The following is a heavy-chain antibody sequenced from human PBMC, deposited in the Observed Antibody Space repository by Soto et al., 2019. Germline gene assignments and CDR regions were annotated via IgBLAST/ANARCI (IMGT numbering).Heavy chain of an antibody. CDR2: ATAYNRHT. CDR3: ARDRQWEPLIY. V-gene: IGHV1-18*01. D-gene: IGHD1-26*01. Sequence: QVRLVQSGTEVKTPGASVKVSCKASGYTFRNYAITWLRLATGKGLEWMGWATAYNRHTNYAQKFEDRVTMTTDTSTSTAYTELRSLRSDDTAVYYCARDRQWEPLIYWGQGTLLSVSP. J-gene: IGHJ4*02. CDR1: GYTFRNYA.